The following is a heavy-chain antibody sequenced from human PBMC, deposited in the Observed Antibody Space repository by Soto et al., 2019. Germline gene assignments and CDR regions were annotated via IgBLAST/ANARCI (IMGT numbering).Heavy chain of an antibody. J-gene: IGHJ5*02. CDR2: IYYSGST. Sequence: SETLSLTCTVSGCSISSGGYYWSWIRQHPGKGLEWIGYIYYSGSTYYNPSLKSRVTISVDTSKNQFSLKLSSVTAADTAVYYGARVGGINWFDPWGQGTLVTVSS. CDR1: GCSISSGGYY. V-gene: IGHV4-31*03. D-gene: IGHD3-16*01. CDR3: ARVGGINWFDP.